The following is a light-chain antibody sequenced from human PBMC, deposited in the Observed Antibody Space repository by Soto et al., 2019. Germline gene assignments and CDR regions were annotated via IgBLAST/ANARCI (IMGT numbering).Light chain of an antibody. CDR2: AAS. CDR3: QQYNDWPRT. J-gene: IGKJ1*01. V-gene: IGKV3-15*01. CDR1: QSVRGH. Sequence: EIVMTQSPATLSVSPGEGATLSCRASQSVRGHLAWYQQRPGQAPRLLIYAASSRATGIPARFSGSRSGTEFTLTISSLQSEDFAVYYCQQYNDWPRTFGQGTKVEVK.